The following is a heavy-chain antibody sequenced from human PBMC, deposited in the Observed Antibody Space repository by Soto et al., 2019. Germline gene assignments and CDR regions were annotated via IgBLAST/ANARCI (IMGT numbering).Heavy chain of an antibody. Sequence: ASVKVSCKASGYTLTSYYMHWVRQAPGQGLEWMGIINPSGGSTSYAQKFQGRVTMTRDTSTSTVYMELSSLRSEDTAVYYCARIPGNYYGRHDAFDIWGQGTMVTV. J-gene: IGHJ3*02. CDR1: GYTLTSYY. CDR3: ARIPGNYYGRHDAFDI. D-gene: IGHD3-10*01. CDR2: INPSGGST. V-gene: IGHV1-46*01.